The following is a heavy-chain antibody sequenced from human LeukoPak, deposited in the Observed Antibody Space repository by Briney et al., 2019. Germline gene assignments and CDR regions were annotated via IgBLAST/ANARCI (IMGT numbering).Heavy chain of an antibody. J-gene: IGHJ4*02. CDR1: GFTFSSYS. CDR3: ARDTGYTSGWYSLDYFDY. Sequence: GGSLRLSCAASGFTFSSYSMNWVRQAPGKGLEWVSYISSSSSTIYYADSVKGRFTISRDNAKNSLYLQMNSLRAEDTAVYYRARDTGYTSGWYSLDYFDYWGQGTLVTVSS. V-gene: IGHV3-48*01. D-gene: IGHD6-19*01. CDR2: ISSSSSTI.